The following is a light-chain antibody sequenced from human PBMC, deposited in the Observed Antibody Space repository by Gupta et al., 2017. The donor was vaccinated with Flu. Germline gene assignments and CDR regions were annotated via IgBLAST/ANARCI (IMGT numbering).Light chain of an antibody. CDR2: NVS. Sequence: TQPHSVSGSPGQSVTISCTGTGSDVGGYNYVSWYRQHPGKAPQLIVSNVSKRPSGVPDRFSGSKSGNTASLTISGLQADDEADYYCCSYAGSYTFVFGGGTQLTVL. CDR1: GSDVGGYNY. CDR3: CSYAGSYTFV. J-gene: IGLJ2*01. V-gene: IGLV2-11*01.